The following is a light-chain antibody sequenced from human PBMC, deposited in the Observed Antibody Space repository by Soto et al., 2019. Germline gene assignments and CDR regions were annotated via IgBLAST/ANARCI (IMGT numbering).Light chain of an antibody. V-gene: IGKV3-15*01. J-gene: IGKJ2*01. Sequence: EIIMTQSPATLSVSPGERATLSCRASQSVSSNLAWYQQKPGQAPRLLIYGASTRATTISARFSGSGSGTEFSLTISSLQSEDFAVYYCQQYNNWPYTFGQGTKLEIK. CDR2: GAS. CDR3: QQYNNWPYT. CDR1: QSVSSN.